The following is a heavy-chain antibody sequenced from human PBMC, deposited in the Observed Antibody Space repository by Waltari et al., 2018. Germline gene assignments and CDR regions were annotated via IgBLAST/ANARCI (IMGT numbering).Heavy chain of an antibody. D-gene: IGHD3-3*01. CDR1: GYSISSGYY. CDR3: ARPQRVLEWFDAFDI. CDR2: IYHSGGT. J-gene: IGHJ3*02. Sequence: QVQLQESGPGLVKPSETLSLTCAVSGYSISSGYYWGWIRQPPGKGLEWIGRIYHSGGTNVNPSLKSRVTISGDTAKNQFSLKLSSVTAADTAVYYCARPQRVLEWFDAFDIWGQGKMVTVSS. V-gene: IGHV4-38-2*01.